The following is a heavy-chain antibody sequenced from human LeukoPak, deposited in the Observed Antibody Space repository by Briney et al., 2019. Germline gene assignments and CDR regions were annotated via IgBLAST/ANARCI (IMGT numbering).Heavy chain of an antibody. CDR3: ARRVQWRLGIDY. CDR2: ILNSASI. V-gene: IGHV4-34*12. CDR1: GGSFSGYY. Sequence: SETLSLTCAVYGGSFSGYYWGWIRQPPGKGLEWIGSILNSASIYYNPSFKSRVTISVDTSKNQFSLKLTSVTAADTAVYYCARRVQWRLGIDYWGQGTPVTVSS. J-gene: IGHJ4*02. D-gene: IGHD6-19*01.